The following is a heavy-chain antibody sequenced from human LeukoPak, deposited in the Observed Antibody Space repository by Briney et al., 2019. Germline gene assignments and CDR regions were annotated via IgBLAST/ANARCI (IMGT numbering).Heavy chain of an antibody. CDR1: GFTFSTYG. J-gene: IGHJ2*01. CDR2: IWYDGSNK. Sequence: GGSLRLSCAASGFTFSTYGMLWVRQAPGKGLEWVAIIWYDGSNKYYADSVKGRFTISRDNSKNTLSLQMNSLRAEDTAVYYCARSILNWDDWDFDLWGRGTLVTVSS. D-gene: IGHD1-1*01. CDR3: ARSILNWDDWDFDL. V-gene: IGHV3-33*01.